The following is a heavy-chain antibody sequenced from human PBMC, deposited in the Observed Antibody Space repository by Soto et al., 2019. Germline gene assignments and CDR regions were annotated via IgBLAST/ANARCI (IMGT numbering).Heavy chain of an antibody. CDR2: ISGRGGRT. CDR1: GFTFSNYG. J-gene: IGHJ4*02. V-gene: IGHV3-23*01. Sequence: EVQLLESGGGLIQPGGSLRLSCEASGFTFSNYGMTWVRLAPGKGLEGVSTISGRGGRTFYADPVKGRFTISRDNSKNTLYLQMNSLRAEDTAVYYCAKEMIASTLADFFDYWGQGTLVTVSS. CDR3: AKEMIASTLADFFDY. D-gene: IGHD2-21*01.